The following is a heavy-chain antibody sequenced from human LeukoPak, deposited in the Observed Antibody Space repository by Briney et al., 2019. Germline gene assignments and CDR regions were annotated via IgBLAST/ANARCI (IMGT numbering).Heavy chain of an antibody. Sequence: SETLSLTRAVYGGSFSGYYWSWIRQPPGKGLEWIGEINHSGSTNYNPSLKSRVTISVDTSKNQFSLKLSSVTAADTAVYLCAREIFSGTYGDGKYFDLWGRGTLVTVSS. V-gene: IGHV4-34*01. CDR3: AREIFSGTYGDGKYFDL. CDR2: INHSGST. D-gene: IGHD1-26*01. CDR1: GGSFSGYY. J-gene: IGHJ2*01.